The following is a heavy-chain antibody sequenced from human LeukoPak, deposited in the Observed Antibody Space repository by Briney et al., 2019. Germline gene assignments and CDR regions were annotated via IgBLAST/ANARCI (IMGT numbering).Heavy chain of an antibody. V-gene: IGHV3-30*04. J-gene: IGHJ4*02. CDR3: ARGLHDRSWYGAH. CDR1: GFTFSDYT. Sequence: GGSLRLSCAASGFTFSDYTMQWVRQAPGKGLEWVALLPPDGSYQYYADSLKGRFTISRDNFKNALYLQMNSLRLEDTAVYYCARGLHDRSWYGAHWGQGALLSVSS. D-gene: IGHD6-13*01. CDR2: LPPDGSYQ.